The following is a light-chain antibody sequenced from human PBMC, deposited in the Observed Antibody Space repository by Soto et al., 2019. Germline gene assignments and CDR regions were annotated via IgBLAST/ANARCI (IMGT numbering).Light chain of an antibody. CDR3: QQYNNWPPLT. CDR1: QSVSSN. J-gene: IGKJ2*01. CDR2: GAS. Sequence: EIVMTQSPATLSVSPGERATLSCRASQSVSSNLAWYQQKPGQAPRLLIYGASTRATGIPARFSGSGSGTEFTLTISSLXSEDFAVYYCQQYNNWPPLTFGQGTKVDIK. V-gene: IGKV3-15*01.